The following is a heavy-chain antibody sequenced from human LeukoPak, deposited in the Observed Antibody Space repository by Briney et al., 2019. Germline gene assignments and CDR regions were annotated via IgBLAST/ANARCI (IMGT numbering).Heavy chain of an antibody. D-gene: IGHD2-15*01. CDR1: GFTFSSYG. CDR3: AKQGCSGGSCYGGVDFDY. V-gene: IGHV3-30*18. Sequence: GRSLKLSCAASGFTFSSYGMHWVRQAPGKGLEWVAVISYDGNYKYYADSVKGRFTISRDDSKNTLYLQMDSLRPEDTAAYYCAKQGCSGGSCYGGVDFDYWGQGTLVTVSS. CDR2: ISYDGNYK. J-gene: IGHJ4*02.